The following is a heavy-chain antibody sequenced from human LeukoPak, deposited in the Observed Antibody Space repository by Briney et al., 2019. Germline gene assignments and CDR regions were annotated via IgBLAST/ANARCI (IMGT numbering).Heavy chain of an antibody. D-gene: IGHD6-13*01. Sequence: SETPSLTCTVSGGSISSSSYYWGWIRQPPGKGLEWIGSIYYSGSTYYNPSLKSRVTISVDTSKNQFSLKLSSVTAADTAVYYCAREQQLVGYYFDYWGQGTLVTVSS. V-gene: IGHV4-39*07. CDR1: GGSISSSSYY. J-gene: IGHJ4*02. CDR3: AREQQLVGYYFDY. CDR2: IYYSGST.